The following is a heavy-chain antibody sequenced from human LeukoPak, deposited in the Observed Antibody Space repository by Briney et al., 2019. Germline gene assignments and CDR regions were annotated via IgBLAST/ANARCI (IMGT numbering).Heavy chain of an antibody. CDR2: IKSKTDGGTT. D-gene: IGHD2-15*01. CDR3: TTEERVSSGYCSGGSCFIDS. V-gene: IGHV3-15*01. J-gene: IGHJ4*02. Sequence: GGSLRLSCAASGFTFSNAWMNWVRQAPGKGLEWVGRIKSKTDGGTTDYAAPVKGRFTISRDDSKNTLYLQMNSLKTEDTAVYSCTTEERVSSGYCSGGSCFIDSWGQGTLVTVSS. CDR1: GFTFSNAW.